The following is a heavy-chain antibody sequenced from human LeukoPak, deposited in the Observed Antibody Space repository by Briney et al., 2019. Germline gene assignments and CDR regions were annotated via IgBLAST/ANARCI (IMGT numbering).Heavy chain of an antibody. CDR2: INPNSGGT. J-gene: IGHJ4*02. V-gene: IGHV1-2*06. D-gene: IGHD1-1*01. CDR1: GYTFSGYY. Sequence: ASVKVSCKASGYTFSGYYMHWVRQAPGQGLEWMGRINPNSGGTNYAQKFQGRVTMTRNTSISTAYMELSSLRSEDTAVYYCARGTTRRKGDYVVYWGQGTLVTVSS. CDR3: ARGTTRRKGDYVVY.